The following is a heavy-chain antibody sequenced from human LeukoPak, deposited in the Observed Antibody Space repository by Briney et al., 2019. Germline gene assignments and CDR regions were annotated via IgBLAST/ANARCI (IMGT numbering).Heavy chain of an antibody. CDR1: GFTFSSYA. Sequence: PGGSLRLSCAASGFTFSSYAMSWVCQAPGKGLEWVSAISGSGGSTYYADSVKGRFTISRDNSKNTLYLQMNSLRAEDTAVYYCAKDQAIFGVVLSWGQGTLVTVSS. D-gene: IGHD3-3*01. CDR2: ISGSGGST. J-gene: IGHJ5*02. CDR3: AKDQAIFGVVLS. V-gene: IGHV3-23*01.